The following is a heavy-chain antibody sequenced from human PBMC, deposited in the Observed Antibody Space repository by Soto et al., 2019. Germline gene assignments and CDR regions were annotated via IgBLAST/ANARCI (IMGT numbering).Heavy chain of an antibody. Sequence: EVQLVESGGGLVKPGGSLRLSCATSGFTFTNAWMTWVRQAPGKGLEWVGRIKSKTDSGTGDYATPVKGRFTISRDESENTLHLQMNSLKTADTAVYYCAAGAHWPLTANFYWGQGTLVTVSS. CDR2: IKSKTDSGTG. V-gene: IGHV3-15*01. J-gene: IGHJ4*02. CDR3: AAGAHWPLTANFY. CDR1: GFTFTNAW. D-gene: IGHD6-25*01.